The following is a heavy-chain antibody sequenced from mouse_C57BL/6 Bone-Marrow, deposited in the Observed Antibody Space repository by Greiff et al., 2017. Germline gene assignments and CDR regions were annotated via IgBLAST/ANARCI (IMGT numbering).Heavy chain of an antibody. J-gene: IGHJ4*01. Sequence: EVKVEESGGGLVQPGGSMKLSCAASGFTFSDAWMDWVRQSPEKGLEWVAEIRNKANNHATYYAESVKGRFTISRDDSQSGVYLQMNSFRAEDTGMYYCTRSPTGTENAMDDWGQGTSVTVSS. V-gene: IGHV6-6*01. CDR2: IRNKANNHAT. CDR1: GFTFSDAW. D-gene: IGHD4-1*01. CDR3: TRSPTGTENAMDD.